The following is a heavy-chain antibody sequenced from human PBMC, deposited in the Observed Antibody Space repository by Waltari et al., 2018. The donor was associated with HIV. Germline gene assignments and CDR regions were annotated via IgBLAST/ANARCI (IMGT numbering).Heavy chain of an antibody. CDR3: ARSSVPVGPLYGMDV. D-gene: IGHD6-19*01. V-gene: IGHV3-21*02. Sequence: EMQLVESGGGLVKPGGSLSLSCACSGFSVGRSTPIWVSRAPGKGLEWVSSISTASTYIYYGDSVKGRFTISRDNAKNSLYLQMNSLRAEDTAVYFCARSSVPVGPLYGMDVWGQGTTVTVAS. CDR2: ISTASTYI. J-gene: IGHJ6*02. CDR1: GFSVGRST.